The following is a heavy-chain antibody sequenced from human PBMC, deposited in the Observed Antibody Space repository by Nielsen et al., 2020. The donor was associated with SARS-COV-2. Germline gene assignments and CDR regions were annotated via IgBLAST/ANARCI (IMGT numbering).Heavy chain of an antibody. CDR3: ARDPYYGSGTFRFYGMDL. D-gene: IGHD3-10*01. CDR1: GFPFSLYF. V-gene: IGHV3-11*04. J-gene: IGHJ6*02. CDR2: IGSGGTPI. Sequence: GGSLRLSCAASGFPFSLYFMGWIRQAPGKGLDWISYIGSGGTPIYYADSVKGRFTISRDDAKNALFLQMNSLKAEDTAVYYCARDPYYGSGTFRFYGMDLWGQGTTVTVSS.